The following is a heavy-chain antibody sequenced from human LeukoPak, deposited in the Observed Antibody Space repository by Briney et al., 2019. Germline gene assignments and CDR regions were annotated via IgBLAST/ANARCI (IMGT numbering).Heavy chain of an antibody. Sequence: GASVKVSCKASGGTFSSYAISWVRQAPGQGLEWMGWISAYNGNTNYAQKLQGRVTMTTDTSTSTAYMELRSLRSDDTAVYYCARDLAVAGSLGYWGQGTLVTVSS. D-gene: IGHD6-19*01. CDR1: GGTFSSYA. V-gene: IGHV1-18*01. CDR3: ARDLAVAGSLGY. J-gene: IGHJ4*02. CDR2: ISAYNGNT.